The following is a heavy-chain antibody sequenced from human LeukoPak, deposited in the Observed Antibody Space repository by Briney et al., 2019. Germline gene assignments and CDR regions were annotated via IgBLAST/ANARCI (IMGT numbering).Heavy chain of an antibody. D-gene: IGHD2-21*02. CDR2: TSRGGSDI. CDR3: VRARLIRLENFFDY. CDR1: GFTFSNHE. Sequence: PGGSLRLSCATSGFTFSNHEMSWVRQAPGKGLEWVAYTSRGGSDISYADSVKGRFTISTDNVNSSLYLQMNSLRAEDTAVYFCVRARLIRLENFFDYWGQGTLVTVSS. J-gene: IGHJ4*02. V-gene: IGHV3-48*03.